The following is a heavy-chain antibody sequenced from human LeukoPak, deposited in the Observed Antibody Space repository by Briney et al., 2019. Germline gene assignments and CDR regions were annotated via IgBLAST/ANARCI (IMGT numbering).Heavy chain of an antibody. CDR3: ARRGSGWHLNWFDP. D-gene: IGHD6-19*01. CDR1: GGSFSGYY. J-gene: IGHJ5*02. V-gene: IGHV4-34*01. CDR2: INHSGST. Sequence: SETLSLTCAVYGGSFSGYYWSWIRQPPGKGLEWIGEINHSGSTNYNPSLKSRVTISVDTSKNQFSLKLSSVTAADTAVYYCARRGSGWHLNWFDPWGQGTLVTVSS.